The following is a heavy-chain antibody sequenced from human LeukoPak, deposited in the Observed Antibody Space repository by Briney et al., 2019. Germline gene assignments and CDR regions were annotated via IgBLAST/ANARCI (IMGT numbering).Heavy chain of an antibody. CDR2: ISGSGGST. V-gene: IGHV3-23*01. CDR1: GFTFSSYG. D-gene: IGHD4-11*01. Sequence: GGTLRLSCAASGFTFSSYGMSWVRQAPGKGLEWVSAISGSGGSTYYADSVKGRFTISRDNSKNTLYLQMNSLRAEDTAVYYCAKDCEGYSKYNWFDPWGQGTLVTVSS. CDR3: AKDCEGYSKYNWFDP. J-gene: IGHJ5*02.